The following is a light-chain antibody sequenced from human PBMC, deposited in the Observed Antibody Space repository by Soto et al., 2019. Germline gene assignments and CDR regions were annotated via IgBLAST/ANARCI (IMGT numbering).Light chain of an antibody. CDR1: QSVSSY. CDR2: DAS. Sequence: EIVVTQSPATLSLSPWERATLSCRASQSVSSYLAWYQQKPGQAPRLLIYDASNRATGIPARFSGSGSGTDFTLTISRLEPEDFAVYYCQQRSNWPITFGQGTRLEIK. J-gene: IGKJ5*01. V-gene: IGKV3-11*01. CDR3: QQRSNWPIT.